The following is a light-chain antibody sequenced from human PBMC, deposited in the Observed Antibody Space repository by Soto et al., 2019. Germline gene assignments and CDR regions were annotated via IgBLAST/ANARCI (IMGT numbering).Light chain of an antibody. CDR2: GAS. CDR1: QSVSSSY. Sequence: EIVMTQSPVILSVSPGERATLSCRASQSVSSSYLAWYQQKPGQAPRLLIFGASTRAAGIPARFSGSGSGTEFTLTISSLQSEDFAVYYCQQYSNWPLTLGGGSTVDI. J-gene: IGKJ4*01. CDR3: QQYSNWPLT. V-gene: IGKV3-15*01.